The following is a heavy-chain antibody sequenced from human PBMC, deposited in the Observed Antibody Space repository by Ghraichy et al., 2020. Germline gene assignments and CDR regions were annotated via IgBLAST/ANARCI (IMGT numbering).Heavy chain of an antibody. V-gene: IGHV3-74*01. D-gene: IGHD1-1*01. CDR1: GFTFNNYW. J-gene: IGHJ3*02. CDR2: INSVGSYT. CDR3: ARGSYNWNDEHALDI. Sequence: GESLNISCAASGFTFNNYWIHWVRQAPGKGLLCVSRINSVGSYTTYAGSVEGRFTMSRDNAKNTVYLQMNDLRPEDTAVYYCARGSYNWNDEHALDIWGHGTMVTVSS.